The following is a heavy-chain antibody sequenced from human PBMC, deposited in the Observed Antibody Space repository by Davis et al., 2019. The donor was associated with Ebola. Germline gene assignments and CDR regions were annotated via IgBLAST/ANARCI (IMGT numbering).Heavy chain of an antibody. V-gene: IGHV3-33*01. J-gene: IGHJ2*01. CDR2: IWYDGSNK. Sequence: GGSLRLSCAASGFTFSSYGMHWVRQAPGKGLEWVAVIWYDGSNKYYADSVKGRFTISRDNSKNTVYLQMNDLRAEDTAVYYCTRHVPGDFWFFDLWGRGTTVTVSS. CDR3: TRHVPGDFWFFDL. CDR1: GFTFSSYG. D-gene: IGHD4-17*01.